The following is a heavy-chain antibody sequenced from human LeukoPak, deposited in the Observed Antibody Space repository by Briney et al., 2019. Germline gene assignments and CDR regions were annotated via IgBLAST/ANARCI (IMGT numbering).Heavy chain of an antibody. Sequence: GASVKVSCKASGYTFTSYAMHWVRQAPGQRLEWMGWINAGNGNTKYSQKLQGRVTMTTDTSTSTAYMELRSLRSDDTAVYYCARDLKPYYDSSGYPGDIWGQGTLVTVSS. V-gene: IGHV1-3*01. CDR1: GYTFTSYA. D-gene: IGHD3-22*01. J-gene: IGHJ4*02. CDR3: ARDLKPYYDSSGYPGDI. CDR2: INAGNGNT.